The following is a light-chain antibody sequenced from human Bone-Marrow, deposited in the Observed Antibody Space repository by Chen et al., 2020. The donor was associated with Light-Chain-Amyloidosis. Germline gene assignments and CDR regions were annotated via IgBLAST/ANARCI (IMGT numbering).Light chain of an antibody. CDR2: DDS. Sequence: SYVLTQPSSVSVAPGQTATIACGGNNIGSTSVHWYQQTPGQAPLLVVYDDSDRPSGIPERLSGSHSGNTATLTISGVEAGDEADYYWQVWDRSSDRPVFGGGTKLTVL. J-gene: IGLJ3*02. V-gene: IGLV3-21*02. CDR3: QVWDRSSDRPV. CDR1: NIGSTS.